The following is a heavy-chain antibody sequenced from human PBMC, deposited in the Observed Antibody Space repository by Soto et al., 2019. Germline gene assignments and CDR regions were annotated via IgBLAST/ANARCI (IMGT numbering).Heavy chain of an antibody. J-gene: IGHJ5*01. Sequence: QVQLVESGGGVVQPGRSLRLSCAASGSTFSSYGMPWVRQAPGKGLERVAVIYYDGSNRYYADSVKGRFTISRDNSKNKLYRQMNSLRAEDTAVYYCARDATGYYNWFDSWGQGTLVTVSS. CDR2: IYYDGSNR. CDR3: ARDATGYYNWFDS. V-gene: IGHV3-33*01. CDR1: GSTFSSYG. D-gene: IGHD3-9*01.